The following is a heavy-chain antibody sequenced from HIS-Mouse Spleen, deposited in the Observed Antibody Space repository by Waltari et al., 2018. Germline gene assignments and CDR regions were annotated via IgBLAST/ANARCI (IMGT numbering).Heavy chain of an antibody. CDR2: IYSSGST. CDR3: AREIPYSSSWYDWYFDL. V-gene: IGHV4-39*07. D-gene: IGHD6-13*01. J-gene: IGHJ2*01. CDR1: GGSTSNSSYY. Sequence: QLQLQASRPGLVKPSETLALTSTSSGGSTSNSSYYWVWNRQPPGKGLEWMGSIYSSGSTYYNPSLKSRVTISVDTSKNQFSLKLSSVTAADTAVYYCAREIPYSSSWYDWYFDLWGRGTLVTVSS.